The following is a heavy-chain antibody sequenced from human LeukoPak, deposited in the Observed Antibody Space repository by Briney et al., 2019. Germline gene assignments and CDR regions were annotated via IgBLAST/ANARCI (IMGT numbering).Heavy chain of an antibody. CDR1: GFTFSSYG. D-gene: IGHD6-13*01. Sequence: PGGSLRLSCAASGFTFSSYGMHWVRQAPGKGLEWVAFIRYDGSNKYYADSVKGRFTISRDNSKSTLYVQMNSLRGEDTAVYYCARAPQISAAGPYYYYGMDVWGQGTTVTVSS. J-gene: IGHJ6*02. CDR2: IRYDGSNK. CDR3: ARAPQISAAGPYYYYGMDV. V-gene: IGHV3-30*02.